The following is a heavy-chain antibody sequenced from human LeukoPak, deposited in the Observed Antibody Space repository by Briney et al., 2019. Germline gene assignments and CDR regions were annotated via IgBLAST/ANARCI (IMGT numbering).Heavy chain of an antibody. CDR3: ASKAQADSSGYYYNYYYMDF. D-gene: IGHD3-22*01. CDR2: IYRGGST. Sequence: PGGSLRLSCAASGFTFSSNYMSWVRQAPGKGLEWVSVIYRGGSTYYAVSVKGRFTISRGNSKNTLYLQMNSLRAEDTAVYYCASKAQADSSGYYYNYYYMDFWGKGTTVTVSS. J-gene: IGHJ6*03. CDR1: GFTFSSNY. V-gene: IGHV3-53*01.